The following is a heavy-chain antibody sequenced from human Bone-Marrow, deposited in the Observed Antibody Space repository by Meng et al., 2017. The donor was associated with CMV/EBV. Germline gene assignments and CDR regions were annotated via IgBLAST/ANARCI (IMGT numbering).Heavy chain of an antibody. CDR1: GFNFRVYG. J-gene: IGHJ4*02. D-gene: IGHD2-2*02. Sequence: GGSLRLSCATSGFNFRVYGMHWVRQLPGKGLEWVSAISGSGGSTYYADSVKGRFTISRDNSKNTLYLQMNSLRAEDTAVYYCSKVRYQLLYGGRYFDYWGQGTLVTVSS. CDR3: SKVRYQLLYGGRYFDY. V-gene: IGHV3-23*01. CDR2: ISGSGGST.